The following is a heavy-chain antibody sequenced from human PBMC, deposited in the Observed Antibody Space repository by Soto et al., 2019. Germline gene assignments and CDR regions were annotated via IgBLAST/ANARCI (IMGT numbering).Heavy chain of an antibody. CDR1: GGSFSGYY. CDR2: INHSGST. Sequence: SSETLSLTCAVYGGSFSGYYWSWIRQPPGKGLEWIGEINHSGSTNYNPSLKSRVTISVDTSKNQFSLKLSSVTAADTAVYYCARFPRGVVTAFDYWGQGTLVTVSS. V-gene: IGHV4-34*01. J-gene: IGHJ4*02. CDR3: ARFPRGVVTAFDY. D-gene: IGHD2-21*02.